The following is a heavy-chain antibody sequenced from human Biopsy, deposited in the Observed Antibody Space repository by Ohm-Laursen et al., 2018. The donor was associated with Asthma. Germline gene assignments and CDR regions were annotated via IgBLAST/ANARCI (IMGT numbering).Heavy chain of an antibody. CDR2: LSYNGNNK. V-gene: IGHV3-30*03. Sequence: SLRLSCSASGFILSNYDMHWVRQAPGKGLEWVAVLSYNGNNKYYADSVKGRFTISRDNAKNSLYLQMNSLRAEDTAVYYCARDRYGDYVGWFDPWGQGTLVTVSS. CDR3: ARDRYGDYVGWFDP. J-gene: IGHJ5*02. D-gene: IGHD4-17*01. CDR1: GFILSNYD.